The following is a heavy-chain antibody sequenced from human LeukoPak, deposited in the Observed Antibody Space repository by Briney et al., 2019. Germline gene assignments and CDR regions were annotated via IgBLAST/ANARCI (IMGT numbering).Heavy chain of an antibody. CDR3: AGIAARSYYYYYMDV. Sequence: GGSLRLSCAASGFTFSSYAMSWVRQAPGKGLEWVSAISGSGGSTYYADSVKGRFTISRDNSKNTLYLQMNSLRAEDTAVYYCAGIAARSYYYYYMDVWGKGTTVTVSS. V-gene: IGHV3-23*01. D-gene: IGHD6-6*01. CDR2: ISGSGGST. CDR1: GFTFSSYA. J-gene: IGHJ6*03.